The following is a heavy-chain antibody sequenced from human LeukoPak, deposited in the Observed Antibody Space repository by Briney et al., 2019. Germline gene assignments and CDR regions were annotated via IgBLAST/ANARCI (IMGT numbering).Heavy chain of an antibody. J-gene: IGHJ3*02. V-gene: IGHV4-61*02. CDR2: IYTSGST. D-gene: IGHD1-26*01. CDR1: GGSISSGSYY. CDR3: ARGSYPYAFDI. Sequence: SETLSLTCTVSGGSISSGSYYWSWIRQPPGKGLEWIGRIYTSGSTNYNPSLKSRVTISVDTSKNQFSLKLSSVTAADTAVYYCARGSYPYAFDIWGQGTMVTVSS.